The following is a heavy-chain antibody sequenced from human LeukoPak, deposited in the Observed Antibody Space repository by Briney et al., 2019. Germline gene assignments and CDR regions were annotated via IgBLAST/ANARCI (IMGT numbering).Heavy chain of an antibody. CDR3: ARGYWTLDY. CDR2: IYYSGST. V-gene: IGHV4-59*01. J-gene: IGHJ4*02. Sequence: SETLSLTCTVSGASISSYYWSWIRQPPGKGLEWVGYIYYSGSTNYNPPLKSRVTISVDTSKNQFSLKLSSVTAADTAVYYCARGYWTLDYWGQGTLVTVSS. CDR1: GASISSYY. D-gene: IGHD1-1*01.